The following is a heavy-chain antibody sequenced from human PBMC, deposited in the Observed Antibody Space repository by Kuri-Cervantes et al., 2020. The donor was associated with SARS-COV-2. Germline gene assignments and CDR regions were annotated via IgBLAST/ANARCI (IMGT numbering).Heavy chain of an antibody. J-gene: IGHJ6*03. CDR1: GGTFSSYA. CDR3: ARSTPAARAYYYMDV. D-gene: IGHD2-2*01. CDR2: IIPILGIA. Sequence: GGSLRLSCKASGGTFSSYAISWVRQAPGQGLEWMGRIIPILGIANYAQKFQGRVTITADKSTSTAYMELSSLRSEDTAVYYCARSTPAARAYYYMDVWGKGTTVTVSS. V-gene: IGHV1-69*04.